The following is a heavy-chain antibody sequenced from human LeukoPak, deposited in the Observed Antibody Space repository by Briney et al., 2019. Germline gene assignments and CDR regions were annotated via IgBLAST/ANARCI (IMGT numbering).Heavy chain of an antibody. CDR1: GGTFSSYA. D-gene: IGHD6-13*01. CDR3: ARSHPRPMYSSGWYQASYFDY. J-gene: IGHJ4*02. V-gene: IGHV1-69*05. Sequence: ASVKVSCKASGGTFSSYAISWVRQAPGQGLEWMGGIIPIFGTANYAQKFQGRVTITTDESTSTAYMELSSLRSEDTAVYYCARSHPRPMYSSGWYQASYFDYWGQGTLVTVSS. CDR2: IIPIFGTA.